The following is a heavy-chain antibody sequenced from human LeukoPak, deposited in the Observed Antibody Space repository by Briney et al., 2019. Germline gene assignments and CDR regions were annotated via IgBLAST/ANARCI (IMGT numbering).Heavy chain of an antibody. V-gene: IGHV3-15*01. J-gene: IGHJ4*02. D-gene: IGHD3-3*01. CDR3: TTRRITIFGVGTYYFDY. CDR2: IKSKTDGGTT. CDR1: GFTFSNAW. Sequence: GSLRLSCAASGFTFSNAWMSWVRQAPGKGLEWVGRIKSKTDGGTTDYAAPVKGRFTISRDDSKNTLYLQMNSLKTEDTAVYYCTTRRITIFGVGTYYFDYWGQGTLVTVSS.